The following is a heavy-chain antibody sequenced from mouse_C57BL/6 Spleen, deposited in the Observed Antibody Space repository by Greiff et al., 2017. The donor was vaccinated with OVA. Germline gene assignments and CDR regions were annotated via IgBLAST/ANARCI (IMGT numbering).Heavy chain of an antibody. Sequence: QVQLPQSGAELAKPGASVKLSCKASGYTFTSYWMHWVQQRPGQGLEWIGNINPSSGYTKYNQKFKDKATLTADKSSSTAYMQLSSLTYEDSAVYYCAREGTTVVGFDYWGQGTTLTVSS. V-gene: IGHV1-7*01. J-gene: IGHJ2*01. CDR2: INPSSGYT. D-gene: IGHD1-1*01. CDR1: GYTFTSYW. CDR3: AREGTTVVGFDY.